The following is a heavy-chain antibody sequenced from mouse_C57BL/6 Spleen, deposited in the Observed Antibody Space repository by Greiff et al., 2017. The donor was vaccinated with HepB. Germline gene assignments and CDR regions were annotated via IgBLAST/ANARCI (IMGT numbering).Heavy chain of an antibody. CDR1: GYTFTSYW. V-gene: IGHV1-52*01. D-gene: IGHD1-1*01. CDR3: ARSTQFITTVWDY. Sequence: QVHVKQPGAELVRPGSSVKLSCKASGYTFTSYWMHWVKQRPIQGLEWIGNIDPSDSETHYNQKFKDKATLTVDKSSSTAYMQLSSLTSEDSAVYYCARSTQFITTVWDYWGQGTTLTVSS. J-gene: IGHJ2*01. CDR2: IDPSDSET.